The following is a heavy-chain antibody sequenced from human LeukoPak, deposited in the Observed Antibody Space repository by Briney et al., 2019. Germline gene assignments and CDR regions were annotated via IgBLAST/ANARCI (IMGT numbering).Heavy chain of an antibody. CDR3: AKYGKSGWSIDN. J-gene: IGHJ4*02. Sequence: PSETLSLTCTVSGGSIGGGYWTWIRQPPGKGLQYIGYIYHIGATNYNPSLKSRVTMSVDTSKNQFSLKLNSVTAADTAVYFCAKYGKSGWSIDNWGQGTLVTVSS. CDR1: GGSIGGGY. CDR2: IYHIGAT. D-gene: IGHD6-19*01. V-gene: IGHV4-59*08.